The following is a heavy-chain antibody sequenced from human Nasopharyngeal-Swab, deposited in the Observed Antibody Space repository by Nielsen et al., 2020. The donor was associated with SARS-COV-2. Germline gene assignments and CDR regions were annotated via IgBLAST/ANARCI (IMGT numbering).Heavy chain of an antibody. J-gene: IGHJ4*02. V-gene: IGHV1-2*04. D-gene: IGHD4-23*01. CDR2: INPNSGGT. CDR3: ARGRTSLHYGGNPELDY. Sequence: WVRQAPGQGLEWIGWINPNSGGTNYAQKFQGWVTMTRDTSISTAYMELSRLRSDDTAVYYCARGRTSLHYGGNPELDYWGQGTLVTVSS.